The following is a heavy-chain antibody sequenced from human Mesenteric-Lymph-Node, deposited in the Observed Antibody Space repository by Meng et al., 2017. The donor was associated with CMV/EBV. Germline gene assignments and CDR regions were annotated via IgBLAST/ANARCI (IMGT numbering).Heavy chain of an antibody. CDR1: GGSFRGYY. CDR3: ARANVVVTSSAFDY. J-gene: IGHJ4*02. D-gene: IGHD2-21*02. Sequence: VYGGSFRGYYWTWIRQPPGKGLEWIGEIHHSGGTKYNPSLKSRVTISVDTSKNQLSLKVKSVTAADTAVYYCARANVVVTSSAFDYWGQGSLVTVSS. V-gene: IGHV4-34*01. CDR2: IHHSGGT.